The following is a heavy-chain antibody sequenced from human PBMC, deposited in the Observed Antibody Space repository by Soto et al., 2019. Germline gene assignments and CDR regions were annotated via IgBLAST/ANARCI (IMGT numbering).Heavy chain of an antibody. D-gene: IGHD6-19*01. CDR3: ARGSSGSDLEDYFDI. J-gene: IGHJ3*02. CDR2: IWYDGSTK. CDR1: GFTFSSYG. Sequence: QVQLVESGGGVVQPGRSLRLSCAASGFTFSSYGMNWVRQAPGKGLEWVAVIWYDGSTKYYADSVKGRFTISRDNSKNTLYLQMYSLSAEDTAVYYCARGSSGSDLEDYFDIWGQGTMVTVSS. V-gene: IGHV3-33*01.